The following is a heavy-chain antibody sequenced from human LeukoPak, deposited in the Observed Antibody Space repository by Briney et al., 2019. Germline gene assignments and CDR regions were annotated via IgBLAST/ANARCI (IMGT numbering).Heavy chain of an antibody. CDR1: GGSISSHY. CDR2: IYYSGST. J-gene: IGHJ3*02. CDR3: ARVARVPGGAFDI. Sequence: KPSETLSLTCTVSGGSISSHYWSWIRQPPGKGLEWIGYIYYSGSTNYNPSLKSRVTISVDTSKNQFTLKLSSVTAADTAVYYCARVARVPGGAFDIWGQGTMVTVSS. D-gene: IGHD3-10*01. V-gene: IGHV4-59*11.